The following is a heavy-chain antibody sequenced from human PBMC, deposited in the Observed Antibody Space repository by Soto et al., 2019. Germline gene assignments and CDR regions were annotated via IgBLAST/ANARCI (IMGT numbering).Heavy chain of an antibody. D-gene: IGHD2-15*01. CDR3: ARDPASYCSDASCQDKMVKWFDR. J-gene: IGHJ5*02. CDR2: ISNSGGST. CDR1: GFSFSSYA. Sequence: GGSLRLSCEASGFSFSSYAMSWVRQAPGKGLECVSSISNSGGSTHYADSVKGRFSISRDDAKNSLYLQMSSLRAEDTAVYYCARDPASYCSDASCQDKMVKWFDRWGQGTLVTVSS. V-gene: IGHV3-21*01.